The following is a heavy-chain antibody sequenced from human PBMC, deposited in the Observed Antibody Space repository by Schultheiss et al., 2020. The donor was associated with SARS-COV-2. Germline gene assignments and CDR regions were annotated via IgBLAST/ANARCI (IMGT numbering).Heavy chain of an antibody. CDR1: GGTFSSYA. J-gene: IGHJ4*02. V-gene: IGHV1-2*02. CDR3: ASGRGSLQDY. Sequence: ASVKVSCKASGGTFSSYAISWVRQAPGQGLEWMGWINPNSGGTNYAQKFQGRVTMTRDTSISTAYMELSRLRSDDTAVYYCASGRGSLQDYWGQGTLVTVSS. CDR2: INPNSGGT. D-gene: IGHD1-26*01.